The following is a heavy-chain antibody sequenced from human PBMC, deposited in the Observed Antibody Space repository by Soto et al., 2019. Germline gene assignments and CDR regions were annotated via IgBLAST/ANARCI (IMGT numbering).Heavy chain of an antibody. CDR3: ANPSRDTSPDF. Sequence: GGSLRLSCAASGFIFSGYWIHWVRQAPGKGLVWVSRINSDGSSTSYADSVKGRFTISRDNANDTLYLQMNSLRAEDTAVYYCANPSRDTSPDFWGRGTLVTVSS. V-gene: IGHV3-74*01. J-gene: IGHJ4*02. D-gene: IGHD3-10*01. CDR1: GFIFSGYW. CDR2: INSDGSST.